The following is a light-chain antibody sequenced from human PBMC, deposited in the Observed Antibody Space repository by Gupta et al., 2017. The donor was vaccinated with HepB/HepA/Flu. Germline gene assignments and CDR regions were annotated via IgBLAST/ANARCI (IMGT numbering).Light chain of an antibody. CDR1: NIGSKR. J-gene: IGLJ3*02. V-gene: IGLV3-21*04. CDR3: QVWDSSSDHGV. CDR2: YDS. Sequence: SHVPTQPPSVSVAPGNPPRTSRGGNNIGSKRVHWYQQKPGQAPVLVIYYDSDRPSGIPERFSGSNSGNTATLTISGVEAGDEADYYCQVWDSSSDHGVFGGGTKLTVL.